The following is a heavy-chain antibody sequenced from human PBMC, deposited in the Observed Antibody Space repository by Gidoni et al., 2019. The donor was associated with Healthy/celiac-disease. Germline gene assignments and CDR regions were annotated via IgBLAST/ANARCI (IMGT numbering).Heavy chain of an antibody. Sequence: EVQLLESGGGLVQPGGSLRLSCATSGFTFSSYAMRWVRQAPGKGLEWVSAISGSGGSTYYADSVKGRFTVSRDNSKNTLYLQMNSLRAEDTAVYYCASGSMVATSFYWGQGTLVTVSS. CDR2: ISGSGGST. D-gene: IGHD5-12*01. CDR3: ASGSMVATSFY. V-gene: IGHV3-23*01. CDR1: GFTFSSYA. J-gene: IGHJ4*02.